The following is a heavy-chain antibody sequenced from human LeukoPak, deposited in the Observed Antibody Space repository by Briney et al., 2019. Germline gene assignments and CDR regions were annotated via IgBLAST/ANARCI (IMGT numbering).Heavy chain of an antibody. CDR2: IRYDGTNE. Sequence: TGGSLRLSCAASGFTFSTYGMNWVRQAPGKGLEWVAFIRYDGTNEYYADSVKGRFTISRDTSKNTLYLQMNSLRAEDTAVYYCAKRGSYYYYMDVWGKGTTVTVSS. CDR1: GFTFSTYG. CDR3: AKRGSYYYYMDV. V-gene: IGHV3-30*02. J-gene: IGHJ6*03. D-gene: IGHD3-10*01.